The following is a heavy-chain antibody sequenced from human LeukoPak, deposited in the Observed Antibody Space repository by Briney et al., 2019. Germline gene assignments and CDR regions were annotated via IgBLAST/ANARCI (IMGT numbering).Heavy chain of an antibody. CDR1: GFTFTSSA. CDR3: AAGYYYGSGSYLVPRYYYGMDV. V-gene: IGHV1-58*02. D-gene: IGHD3-10*01. Sequence: ASVKVSCKASGFTFTSSAMQWVRQARGQRLEWIGWIVVGSGNTNYAQKFQERVTITRDMSTSTAYVELSSLRSEDTAVYYCAAGYYYGSGSYLVPRYYYGMDVWGQETTVTVSS. J-gene: IGHJ6*02. CDR2: IVVGSGNT.